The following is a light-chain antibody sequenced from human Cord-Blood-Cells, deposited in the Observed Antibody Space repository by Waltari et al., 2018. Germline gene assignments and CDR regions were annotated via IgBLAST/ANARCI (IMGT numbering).Light chain of an antibody. CDR2: AAT. Sequence: DIQMTQPSSSMSASVGDRVTITCQASHGFSSWLAWYKQKPEKAPKALIYAATSLPIGVPAMSSGRGSGADFTLSVGCLQPVDFAAYDGQQYNSDPITFSQGTRLEIK. CDR1: HGFSSW. V-gene: IGKV1D-16*01. J-gene: IGKJ5*01. CDR3: QQYNSDPIT.